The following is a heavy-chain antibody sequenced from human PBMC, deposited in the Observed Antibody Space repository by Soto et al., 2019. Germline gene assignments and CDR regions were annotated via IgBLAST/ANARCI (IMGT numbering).Heavy chain of an antibody. CDR2: ISASGGDT. J-gene: IGHJ4*02. CDR3: AQGGWLDDY. D-gene: IGHD6-19*01. CDR1: GFTFSTYV. V-gene: IGHV3-23*01. Sequence: EVQLLESGGGLVQPGGSLRLSCAASGFTFSTYVMTWVRQAPGKGLEWVSAISASGGDTYYADSVKGRSTISRDNSKTTLYLQMNSLRGEDTGIYYCAQGGWLDDYGAKGTLVTVS.